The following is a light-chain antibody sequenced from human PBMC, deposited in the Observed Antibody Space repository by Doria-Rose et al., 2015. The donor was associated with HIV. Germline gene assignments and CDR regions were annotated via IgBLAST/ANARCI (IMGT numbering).Light chain of an antibody. V-gene: IGKV3-20*01. J-gene: IGKJ1*01. Sequence: TQSPGTLSSSPGERATLSCRASQSVSANYLAWYHQRPGQSPRLLIDGASSSATDIPDRFSGSGSWTDFTLTISRLEPEDFAVYYCHQYASSRTFGQGTKVEIK. CDR2: GAS. CDR3: HQYASSRT. CDR1: QSVSANY.